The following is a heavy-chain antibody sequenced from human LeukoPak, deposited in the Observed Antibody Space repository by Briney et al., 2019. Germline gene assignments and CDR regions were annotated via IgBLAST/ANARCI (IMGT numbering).Heavy chain of an antibody. D-gene: IGHD3-16*02. CDR2: INHSGST. J-gene: IGHJ4*02. CDR3: ARKWNYDYVWRSYRTTARGSGY. Sequence: SETLSLTCAVYGGSFSGYYWSWIRQPPGKGLEWIGEINHSGSTNYNPSLKSRVTISVDTSKIQFSLKLSSVTAADTAVYYCARKWNYDYVWRSYRTTARGSGYWGQGTLVTVSS. CDR1: GGSFSGYY. V-gene: IGHV4-34*01.